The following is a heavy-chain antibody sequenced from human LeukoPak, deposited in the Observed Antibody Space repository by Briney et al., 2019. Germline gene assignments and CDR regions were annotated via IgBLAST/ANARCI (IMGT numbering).Heavy chain of an antibody. Sequence: ASVKVSCKASGYTFTSYDINWVRQAPGQGLEWMGWMNPNSGNTGYAQKFQGRVTMTRNTSISTAYMELSSLRSEDTAVYYCARDAVAGYYYYGMDVWGQGTTVTVS. CDR3: ARDAVAGYYYYGMDV. D-gene: IGHD6-19*01. CDR1: GYTFTSYD. V-gene: IGHV1-8*01. CDR2: MNPNSGNT. J-gene: IGHJ6*02.